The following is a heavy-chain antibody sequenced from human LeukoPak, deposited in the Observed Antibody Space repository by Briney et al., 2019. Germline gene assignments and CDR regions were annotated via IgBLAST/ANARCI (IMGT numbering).Heavy chain of an antibody. J-gene: IGHJ4*02. CDR3: ARVSQDSRGYKHVFDY. CDR2: ITPSGGSA. V-gene: IGHV1-46*01. D-gene: IGHD3-22*01. Sequence: GASVKVSCKASGYTFTNIHWVRQAPGQGLEWMGIITPSGGSATYAQTFQGRVTMTRDTSTSTVYMELSSLRSEDTAVYFCARVSQDSRGYKHVFDYWGQGTLVPVSS. CDR1: GYTFTN.